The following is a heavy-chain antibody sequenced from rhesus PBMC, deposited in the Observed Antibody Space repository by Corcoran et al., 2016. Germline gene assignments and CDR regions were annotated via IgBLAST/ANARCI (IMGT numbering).Heavy chain of an antibody. V-gene: IGHV1-198*02. CDR2: IIPLVGIT. CDR3: ARGGVQWVQFRFDV. Sequence: QVQLVQSGAEVKKPGASVKVSCKASGFTFGSSASSWVRQAPGHGLEWVGVIIPLVGITNDAEKFQGRVTSTADTSTSTAYMELSSLRSEDTAVYYCARGGVQWVQFRFDVWGAGVLVTVSS. CDR1: GFTFGSSA. D-gene: IGHD5-42*01. J-gene: IGHJ5-1*01.